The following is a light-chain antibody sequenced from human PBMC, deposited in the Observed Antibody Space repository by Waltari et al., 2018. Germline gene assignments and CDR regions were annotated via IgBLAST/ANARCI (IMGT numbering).Light chain of an antibody. V-gene: IGLV5-45*02. J-gene: IGLJ2*01. CDR1: SGINVGTYG. Sequence: QAVLTQPSSLSASPGASASLTCTFRSGINVGTYGIYWYHHKAGSPPQYLLRYKSDSDKQQGSGVPSRFSGSKDASANAGILLISGLQSEDEADYYCMIWHSSAVVFGGGTKLTVL. CDR2: YKSDSDK. CDR3: MIWHSSAVV.